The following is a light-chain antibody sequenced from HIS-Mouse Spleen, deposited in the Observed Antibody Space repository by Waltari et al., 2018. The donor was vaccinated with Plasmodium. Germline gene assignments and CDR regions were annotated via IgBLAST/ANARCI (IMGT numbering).Light chain of an antibody. CDR3: SSYAGSNNLV. J-gene: IGLJ2*01. Sequence: QSALTQPPSASGSPGQSVTISCTGTSSDVGGYNYVSWYQQHPGTAPTLMIYEVIKRPSVVPYRFSGSKSGNTASLTVSGLQAEDEADYYCSSYAGSNNLVFGGGTKLTVL. CDR1: SSDVGGYNY. V-gene: IGLV2-8*01. CDR2: EVI.